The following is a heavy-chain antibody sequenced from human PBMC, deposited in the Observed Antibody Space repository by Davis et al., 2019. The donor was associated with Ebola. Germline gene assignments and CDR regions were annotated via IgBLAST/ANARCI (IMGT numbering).Heavy chain of an antibody. J-gene: IGHJ6*02. CDR2: ISAYNGNT. Sequence: AASVKVSCKASGYTFTSYGISWVRQAPGQGLEWMGWISAYNGNTNYAQKLQGRVTITADKSTSTAYMELSSLRSEDTAVYYCARYCTNGVCYTAEGLLDYYYGMDVWGQGTTVTVSS. V-gene: IGHV1-18*01. D-gene: IGHD2-8*01. CDR3: ARYCTNGVCYTAEGLLDYYYGMDV. CDR1: GYTFTSYG.